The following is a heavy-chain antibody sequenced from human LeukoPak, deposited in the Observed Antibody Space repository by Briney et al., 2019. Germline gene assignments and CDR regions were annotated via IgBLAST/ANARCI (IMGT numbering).Heavy chain of an antibody. V-gene: IGHV3-21*01. CDR1: AFSLNAYN. Sequence: PGGSLRLSCAASAFSLNAYNMNWVRQAPGKGLEWVSSISYTGTYIYYADSVKGRFTISRDNAKNSLYLQMNSLRAEDTAVYYCARGLWKGIEAPDDYWGQGTLVTVSS. D-gene: IGHD6-13*01. J-gene: IGHJ4*02. CDR2: ISYTGTYI. CDR3: ARGLWKGIEAPDDY.